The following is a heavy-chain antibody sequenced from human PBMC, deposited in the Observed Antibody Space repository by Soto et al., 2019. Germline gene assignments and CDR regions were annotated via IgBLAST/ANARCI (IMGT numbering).Heavy chain of an antibody. CDR3: ATAISLAVAGSTCFDY. CDR2: FDPEDGET. J-gene: IGHJ4*02. V-gene: IGHV1-24*01. Sequence: ASVKVSCKVSGYTLTELSMHWVRQAPGKGLEWMGGFDPEDGETIYAQKFQGRVTMTEDTSTDTAYMELSSLRSEDTAVYYCATAISLAVAGSTCFDYWDQGTLVTVSS. D-gene: IGHD6-19*01. CDR1: GYTLTELS.